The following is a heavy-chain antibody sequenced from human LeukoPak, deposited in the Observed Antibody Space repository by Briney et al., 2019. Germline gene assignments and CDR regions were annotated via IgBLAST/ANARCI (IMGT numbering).Heavy chain of an antibody. CDR1: GGTXSSYA. V-gene: IGHV1-69*13. CDR2: IIPIFGTA. J-gene: IGHJ4*02. CDR3: ARWGSSGYPYYFDY. Sequence: SVKVSCKASGGTXSSYAISWVRQAPGQGLEWMGGIIPIFGTANYAQKFQGRVTITADESTSTAYMELSSLRSEDTAVYYCARWGSSGYPYYFDYWGQGTLVTVSS. D-gene: IGHD3-22*01.